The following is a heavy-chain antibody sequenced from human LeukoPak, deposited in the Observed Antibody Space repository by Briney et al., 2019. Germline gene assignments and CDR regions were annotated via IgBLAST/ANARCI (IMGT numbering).Heavy chain of an antibody. Sequence: GGSLRLSCATSGFTVSDNYMSWVRQAPGKGLEWVSVIYSGGSTFYADSVKGRFTISRDSSKNTLYLQMNSLRGEDTAVYYCARDRAYTYGFAYHFADWGQGTLVTVSS. J-gene: IGHJ4*02. CDR2: IYSGGST. V-gene: IGHV3-66*01. D-gene: IGHD5-18*01. CDR1: GFTVSDNY. CDR3: ARDRAYTYGFAYHFAD.